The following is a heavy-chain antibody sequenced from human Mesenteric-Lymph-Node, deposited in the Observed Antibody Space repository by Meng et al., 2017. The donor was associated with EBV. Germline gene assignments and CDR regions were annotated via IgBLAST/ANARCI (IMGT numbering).Heavy chain of an antibody. CDR2: ISAYNGNI. CDR3: ATDTGRVINNLFDP. V-gene: IGHV1-18*01. CDR1: GYSFSSYG. Sequence: VQVEQSEAEGKKPGASVKVSCKASGYSFSSYGSSWVRQAPGQGLEWMGWISAYNGNINYAQKFQGRVTMTTDTSTSTAYMELRSLRSDDTAVYYCATDTGRVINNLFDPWGQGTLVTVSS. J-gene: IGHJ5*02. D-gene: IGHD3-22*01.